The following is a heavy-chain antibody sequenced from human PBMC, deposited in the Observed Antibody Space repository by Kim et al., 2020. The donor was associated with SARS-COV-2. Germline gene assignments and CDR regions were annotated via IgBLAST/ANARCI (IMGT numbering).Heavy chain of an antibody. CDR2: VSGSGSA. J-gene: IGHJ3*01. CDR3: AREDSAYSPFNV. V-gene: IGHV4-4*08. Sequence: SETLSLNCTVSDDSLSTSFWSWIRQSPGKGLEWIGYVSGSGSASYNPSLKSRVTVLLETSNSQLSLRLTSVTAADTAVYYCAREDSAYSPFNVWSQGTMISVSS. D-gene: IGHD3-22*01. CDR1: DDSLSTSF.